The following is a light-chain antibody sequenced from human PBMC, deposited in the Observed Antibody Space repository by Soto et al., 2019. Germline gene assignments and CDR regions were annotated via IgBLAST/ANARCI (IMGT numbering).Light chain of an antibody. CDR3: SSYTSSSTLNV. J-gene: IGLJ1*01. V-gene: IGLV2-14*01. CDR2: EVS. Sequence: QSALTQPASVSGSPGQSITLSCTGTSSDVGGYNYVSWYQQHPGKAPKLMIYEVSNRPSGVSDRFSGSKSGNTASLTISGLQADDEADYYCSSYTSSSTLNVFGTGTKVTVL. CDR1: SSDVGGYNY.